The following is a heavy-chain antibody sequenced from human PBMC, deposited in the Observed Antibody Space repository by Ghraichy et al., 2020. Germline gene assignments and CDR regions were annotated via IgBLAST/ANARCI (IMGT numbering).Heavy chain of an antibody. D-gene: IGHD4-17*01. J-gene: IGHJ4*02. CDR1: GFTFSSYG. V-gene: IGHV3-33*01. CDR3: ARGYGDYERGGDYFDY. Sequence: GGSLRLSCAASGFTFSSYGMHWVRQAPGKGLEWVAVIWYDGSNKYYADSVKGRFTISRDNSKNTLYLQMNSLRAEDTAVYYCARGYGDYERGGDYFDYWGQGTLVTVSS. CDR2: IWYDGSNK.